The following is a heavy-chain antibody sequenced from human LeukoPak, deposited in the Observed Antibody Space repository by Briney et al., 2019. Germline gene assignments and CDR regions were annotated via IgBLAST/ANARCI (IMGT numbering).Heavy chain of an antibody. CDR1: GFTFSSYA. J-gene: IGHJ4*02. D-gene: IGHD1-26*01. V-gene: IGHV3-23*01. Sequence: GGSLRLSCAASGFTFSSYAISGVRQAPGKGLEWVSRISGSGGSTYYADSVKGRCTISRDNSKNTLYVQMNSLRAEDTAVYSCAKGLQWELPFDYWGQGTLVTFSS. CDR2: ISGSGGST. CDR3: AKGLQWELPFDY.